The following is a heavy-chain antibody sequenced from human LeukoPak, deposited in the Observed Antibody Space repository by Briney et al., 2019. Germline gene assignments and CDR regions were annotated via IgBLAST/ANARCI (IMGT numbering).Heavy chain of an antibody. J-gene: IGHJ4*02. CDR3: ARETIAVAVDY. D-gene: IGHD6-19*01. CDR2: IYYSGST. Sequence: SETLSLTCTVSGGSLSSSSYYWGWLRQPPGKGLEWIGSIYYSGSTYYNPPLKSRVTISVDTSKNQFSLKLSSVTAADTAVYYCARETIAVAVDYWGQGTLVTVSS. V-gene: IGHV4-39*01. CDR1: GGSLSSSSYY.